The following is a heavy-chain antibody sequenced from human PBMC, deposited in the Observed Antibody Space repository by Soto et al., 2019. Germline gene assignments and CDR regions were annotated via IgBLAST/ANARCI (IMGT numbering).Heavy chain of an antibody. D-gene: IGHD5-12*01. J-gene: IGHJ6*02. CDR3: ARDRYSGFRQTAIYGMDV. V-gene: IGHV4-31*03. Sequence: SETLSLTCTFSYGSIISGGYYWSWIRQHPGKGLEWIGYIYYSGSTYYNPSLKSRVTISVDTSKNQFSLKLSSVTAADTAVYYCARDRYSGFRQTAIYGMDVWGQGTTVTVSS. CDR1: YGSIISGGYY. CDR2: IYYSGST.